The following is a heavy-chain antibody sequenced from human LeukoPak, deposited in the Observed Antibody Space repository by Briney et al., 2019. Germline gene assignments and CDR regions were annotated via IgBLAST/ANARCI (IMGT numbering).Heavy chain of an antibody. Sequence: SETLSLTCAVYGGSFSGYYWSWIRQPPGKGLEWIGYIYYSGSTNYNPSLKSRVTISVDTSKNQFSLKLSSVTAADTAVYYCAREIWVSLNWFDPWGQGTLVTVSS. D-gene: IGHD2/OR15-2a*01. J-gene: IGHJ5*02. CDR3: AREIWVSLNWFDP. V-gene: IGHV4-59*01. CDR1: GGSFSGYY. CDR2: IYYSGST.